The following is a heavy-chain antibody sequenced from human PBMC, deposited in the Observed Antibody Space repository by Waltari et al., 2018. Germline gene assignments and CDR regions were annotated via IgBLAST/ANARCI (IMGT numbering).Heavy chain of an antibody. D-gene: IGHD3-22*01. Sequence: QVQLVQSGAEVKKPGASVKVSCKASGYTFTGYYMHWVRQAPGQGLEWMGRINPNSGGTNYAQKFQGRVTMTRDTSISTAYMELSRLRSDDTAVYYCARDLKDWYYEHPGRVGYWGQGTLVTVSS. CDR1: GYTFTGYY. CDR3: ARDLKDWYYEHPGRVGY. J-gene: IGHJ4*02. V-gene: IGHV1-2*06. CDR2: INPNSGGT.